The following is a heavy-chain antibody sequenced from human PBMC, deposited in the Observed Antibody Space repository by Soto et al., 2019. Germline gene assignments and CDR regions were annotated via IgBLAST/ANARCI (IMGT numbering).Heavy chain of an antibody. CDR1: GYSIASGYY. CDR2: IYHAGSV. V-gene: IGHV4-38-2*01. J-gene: IGHJ6*02. CDR3: ARTFDYYRMDV. Sequence: SETLSLTCAVSGYSIASGYYWAWIRQSPGKGLEWIGSIYHAGSVYYNPSLNSRVAVSLDTSKNHFSLKLTSVTAADTAVYYCARTFDYYRMDVWGQGTTVTVSS.